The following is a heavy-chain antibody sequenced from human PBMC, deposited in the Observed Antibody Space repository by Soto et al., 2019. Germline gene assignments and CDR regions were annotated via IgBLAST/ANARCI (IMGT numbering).Heavy chain of an antibody. Sequence: EVHLLQSGGGLVQPGGSLRLSCAASGFTFSNSVMSWVRQAPGKGLEWVSTIAGKTYYSDSVKCRFTISRDNSQSTLYLQMNSLRAEDTAVYYCARKTDVPTGMLDYWGQGTLVTVSS. D-gene: IGHD2-2*01. CDR2: IAGKT. V-gene: IGHV3-23*01. CDR3: ARKTDVPTGMLDY. J-gene: IGHJ4*02. CDR1: GFTFSNSV.